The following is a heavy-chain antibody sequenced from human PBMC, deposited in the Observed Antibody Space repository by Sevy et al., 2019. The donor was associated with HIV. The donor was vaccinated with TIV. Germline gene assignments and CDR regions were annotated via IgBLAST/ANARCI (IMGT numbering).Heavy chain of an antibody. CDR3: ARDREYDFWSGYYDHFDY. D-gene: IGHD3-3*01. J-gene: IGHJ4*02. CDR2: ISYDGSNK. CDR1: GFTFSSYA. Sequence: GGSLRLSCAASGFTFSSYAMHWVRQAPGKGLEWVAVISYDGSNKYYADSVKGRFTISRDNSKNTLYLQMNSLRAEDTAVYYCARDREYDFWSGYYDHFDYWGQETLVTVSS. V-gene: IGHV3-30-3*01.